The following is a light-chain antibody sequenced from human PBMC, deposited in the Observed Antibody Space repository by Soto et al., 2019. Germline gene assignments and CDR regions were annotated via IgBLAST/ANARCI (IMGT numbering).Light chain of an antibody. CDR2: GAS. J-gene: IGKJ4*01. Sequence: EIVLTQSPGTLSLSPGDRATLSCRASQSVSSSYLAWYQQKPGQAPRLLIYGASRRATGIPDRFSGSGSGTDFNLTISRLELEDFAVYYCQQYGSAHSFGGGTKVEIK. CDR1: QSVSSSY. V-gene: IGKV3-20*01. CDR3: QQYGSAHS.